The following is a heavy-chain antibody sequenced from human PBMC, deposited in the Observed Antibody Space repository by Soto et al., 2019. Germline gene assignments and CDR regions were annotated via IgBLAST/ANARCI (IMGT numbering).Heavy chain of an antibody. Sequence: PGESLKISCKGSGYSFTSYWIGWVRQMPGKGLGWMGIIYPGDSDTRYSPSLQGQVTISADKSLNTAYLQWSSLKASDTAMYYCARTGSSWYLFDSWGQGTLVTVSS. CDR1: GYSFTSYW. J-gene: IGHJ4*02. CDR2: IYPGDSDT. V-gene: IGHV5-51*01. D-gene: IGHD6-13*01. CDR3: ARTGSSWYLFDS.